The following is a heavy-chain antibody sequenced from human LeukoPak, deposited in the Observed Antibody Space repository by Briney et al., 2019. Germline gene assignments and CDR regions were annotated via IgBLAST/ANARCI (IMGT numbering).Heavy chain of an antibody. CDR3: ARDTDYGDYSLEGFDY. Sequence: SVKLSCKPSGYSFTRYVMHWVRQAPGQRLEWMGCINPGDGNTKNSQKFQRRGTITRDTSAHNVYTELSSLRSEDTAVYYCARDTDYGDYSLEGFDYWGQGTLITVSS. D-gene: IGHD4-17*01. J-gene: IGHJ4*02. V-gene: IGHV1-3*01. CDR1: GYSFTRYV. CDR2: INPGDGNT.